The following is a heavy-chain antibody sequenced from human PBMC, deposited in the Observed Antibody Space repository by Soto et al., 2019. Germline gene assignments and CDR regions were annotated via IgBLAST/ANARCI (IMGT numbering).Heavy chain of an antibody. Sequence: VQLVESGGGLVQPGGSLRLSCAASGFTFDDYAMHWVRQAPGNGLEWGSSIYWNSGTIDYADSVKGRFTISRDNAKNSMYLQMHSLRPEDTAFYSCAKDNSLTTAYAADWGQGTLVTVSS. D-gene: IGHD1-1*01. J-gene: IGHJ4*02. V-gene: IGHV3-9*01. CDR3: AKDNSLTTAYAAD. CDR1: GFTFDDYA. CDR2: IYWNSGTI.